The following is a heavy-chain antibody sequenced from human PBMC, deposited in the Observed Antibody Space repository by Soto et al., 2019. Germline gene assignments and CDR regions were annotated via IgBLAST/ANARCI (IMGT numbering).Heavy chain of an antibody. Sequence: DVHLLESGGALVQPGGSLRLSCAASGFTFSSYAMSWVRQAPGKGLEWVSGIGDSSGDTHYADSVKGRFTIFRDTSKKSLYLQMNSLSAEDTAIYYCAEELERHFDSHCWGQGTLVTVSS. CDR1: GFTFSSYA. J-gene: IGHJ4*02. CDR3: AEELERHFDSHC. V-gene: IGHV3-23*01. D-gene: IGHD1-1*01. CDR2: IGDSSGDT.